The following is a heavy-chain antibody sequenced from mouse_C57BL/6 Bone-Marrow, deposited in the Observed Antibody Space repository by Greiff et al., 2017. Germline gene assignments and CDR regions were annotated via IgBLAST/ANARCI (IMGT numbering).Heavy chain of an antibody. V-gene: IGHV1-42*01. J-gene: IGHJ2*01. CDR3: RTAYFDY. Sequence: EVQLQQSGPELVKPGASVKISCKASGYSFTGYYMNWVKQSPEKSLEWIGEINPTTGGTTYNQKFKAKATLTVDKSSSTAYMQLKSLTSEYSAVYFSRTAYFDYWGQGTTLTVSS. CDR1: GYSFTGYY. D-gene: IGHD4-1*01. CDR2: INPTTGGT.